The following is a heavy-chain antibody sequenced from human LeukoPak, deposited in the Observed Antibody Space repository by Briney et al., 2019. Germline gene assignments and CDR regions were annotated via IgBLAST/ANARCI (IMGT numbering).Heavy chain of an antibody. CDR2: INPNSGDT. CDR3: ARRPYSYGYPDY. Sequence: ASVKVSCKASGYSFTGYYMHWVRQAPGQGLEWMGWINPNSGDTKYAQKFQGRVTMTRDMSTSTVYMELSSLRSEDTAVYYCARRPYSYGYPDYWGQGTLVTVSS. CDR1: GYSFTGYY. J-gene: IGHJ4*02. D-gene: IGHD5-18*01. V-gene: IGHV1-2*02.